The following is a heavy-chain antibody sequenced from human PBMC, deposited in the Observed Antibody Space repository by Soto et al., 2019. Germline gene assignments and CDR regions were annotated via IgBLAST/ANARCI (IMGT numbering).Heavy chain of an antibody. D-gene: IGHD1-26*01. CDR2: VSAYNRNS. J-gene: IGHJ4*02. CDR3: APDRPWEPLLY. V-gene: IGHV1-18*01. CDR1: GYTFRNYG. Sequence: QVQLVQSGSEVKKPGASVRVTCKASGYTFRNYGISWVREAPGQGLEWMGWVSAYNRNSNYAPKFEDTVIMTAATATRPAYCALRGLTSADTAIYYCAPDRPWEPLLYWGQGTLVTVSS.